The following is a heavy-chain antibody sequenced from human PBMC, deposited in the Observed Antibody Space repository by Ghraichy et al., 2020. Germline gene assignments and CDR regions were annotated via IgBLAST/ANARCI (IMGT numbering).Heavy chain of an antibody. J-gene: IGHJ6*01. D-gene: IGHD6-19*01. Sequence: SETLSLTCTVSGGSISSYYWSWIRQPPGKGLEWIGYIYYSGSTNYNPSLKSRVTISVDTSKNQFSLKLSSVTAADTAVYYCAREAVAGIVSDGMDVWGQGTTVTVSS. CDR2: IYYSGST. CDR1: GGSISSYY. V-gene: IGHV4-59*01. CDR3: AREAVAGIVSDGMDV.